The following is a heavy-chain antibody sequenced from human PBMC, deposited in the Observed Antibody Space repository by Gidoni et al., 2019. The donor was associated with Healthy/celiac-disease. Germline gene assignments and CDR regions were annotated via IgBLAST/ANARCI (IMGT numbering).Heavy chain of an antibody. Sequence: QVQLQESGPGLVKPSETLSLTRAVSGYSISSGYYCGWIRQPPGNGLAWVGSIYHSGSTYYNPSLKIRVTISVDTSKDQFSLKLSSVTAADTAVYYCARDVGGSSIDYWGQGTLVTVSS. CDR2: IYHSGST. D-gene: IGHD1-26*01. CDR3: ARDVGGSSIDY. V-gene: IGHV4-38-2*02. J-gene: IGHJ4*02. CDR1: GYSISSGYY.